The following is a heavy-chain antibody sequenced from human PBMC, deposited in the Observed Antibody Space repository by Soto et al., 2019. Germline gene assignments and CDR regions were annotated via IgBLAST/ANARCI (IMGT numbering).Heavy chain of an antibody. CDR2: IRYDGSNI. J-gene: IGHJ3*02. D-gene: IGHD3-10*01. CDR1: GFTFSGLG. Sequence: GGSLRLSCAASGFTFSGLGMHWVRQAPGKGLEWVAVIRYDGSNIYYADAVKGRFTISRDNSKNTLYLQMNSLRAEDTAVYYCARGRSMVRGVYDAFDIWGQGTMVTVSS. V-gene: IGHV3-33*01. CDR3: ARGRSMVRGVYDAFDI.